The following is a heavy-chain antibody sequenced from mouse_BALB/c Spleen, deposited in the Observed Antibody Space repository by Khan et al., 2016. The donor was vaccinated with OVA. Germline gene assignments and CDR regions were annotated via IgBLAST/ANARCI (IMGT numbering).Heavy chain of an antibody. CDR1: GYAFTNYL. CDR3: TIGGFGGFAY. D-gene: IGHD3-1*01. J-gene: IGHJ3*01. V-gene: IGHV1-54*01. Sequence: QVQLQPSGAELVRPGTSVKVSCKASGYAFTNYLIEWVKQRPGQGLEWIGVINPGSGGTNYNEKFKGKATLTADKSSSPAYMQLSSLTSDVSAVYFCTIGGFGGFAYWGQGTLVTVSA. CDR2: INPGSGGT.